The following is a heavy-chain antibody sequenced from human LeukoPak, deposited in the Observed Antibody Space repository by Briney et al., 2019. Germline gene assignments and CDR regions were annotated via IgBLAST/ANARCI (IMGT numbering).Heavy chain of an antibody. Sequence: SETLSLTCTVSGYSISSGYYWGWIRQPPGKGLEWIGNIFHSGSTYYNPSLISRVTISVDTSKNQFSLKLSSVTAADTAVYYCARGHAIAAQDYWGQGTLVTVSS. CDR1: GYSISSGYY. J-gene: IGHJ4*02. D-gene: IGHD6-6*01. CDR2: IFHSGST. CDR3: ARGHAIAAQDY. V-gene: IGHV4-38-2*02.